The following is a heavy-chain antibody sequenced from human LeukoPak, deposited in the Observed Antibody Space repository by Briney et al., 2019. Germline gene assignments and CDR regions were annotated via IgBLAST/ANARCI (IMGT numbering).Heavy chain of an antibody. CDR1: GGSISSSSYY. J-gene: IGHJ3*02. Sequence: PSETLSLTCTVSGGSISSSSYYWGWVRQPPGKGLEWIGSIYYSGSTYYNPSLKSRVTISLDTSKNQFSLKLSSVTAADTAVYYCASPLDYYDSSGYPNDAFDIWGQGTMVTVSS. D-gene: IGHD3-22*01. CDR3: ASPLDYYDSSGYPNDAFDI. CDR2: IYYSGST. V-gene: IGHV4-39*07.